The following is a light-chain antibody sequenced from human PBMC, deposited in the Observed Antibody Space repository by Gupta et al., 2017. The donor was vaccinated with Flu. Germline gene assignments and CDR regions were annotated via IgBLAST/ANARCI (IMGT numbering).Light chain of an antibody. Sequence: VTITCRASQSIGSYLNWYQQKTGKAPKLLIYAASSLQSGVSSRFSGSGSGTDGTDFTLTISSLQPDDFAIYYCQQSDSTPHTFGQGTKLDIK. CDR2: AAS. CDR1: QSIGSY. V-gene: IGKV1-39*01. CDR3: QQSDSTPHT. J-gene: IGKJ2*01.